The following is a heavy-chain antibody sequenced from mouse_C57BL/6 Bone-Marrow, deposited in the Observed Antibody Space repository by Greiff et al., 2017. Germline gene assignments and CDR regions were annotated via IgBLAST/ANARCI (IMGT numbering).Heavy chain of an antibody. CDR3: ARLTTPVLDV. Sequence: DVMLVESGGGLVKPGGSLKLSCAASGFTFSSYAMSWVRQTPEKRLEWVATISDGGSYTYYPDNVKGRFTISRDNAKNNLYLQMSHLKSEDTAMYYCARLTTPVLDVWGTGTTVTVSS. CDR2: ISDGGSYT. CDR1: GFTFSSYA. D-gene: IGHD1-1*01. J-gene: IGHJ1*03. V-gene: IGHV5-4*03.